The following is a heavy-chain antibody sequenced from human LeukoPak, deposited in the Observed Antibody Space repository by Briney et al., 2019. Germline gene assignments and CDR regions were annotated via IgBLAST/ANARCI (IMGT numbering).Heavy chain of an antibody. Sequence: PGGSLRLSCAASGFTFSSYWMHWVRQAPGKGLVWVSRINSDGSSTSYADSVKGRFAISRDNSNNILYLQMNGLRVEDTAVYYCARWDGDKSAFDIWGQGTMVTVSS. D-gene: IGHD3-10*01. CDR1: GFTFSSYW. CDR2: INSDGSST. J-gene: IGHJ3*02. V-gene: IGHV3-74*01. CDR3: ARWDGDKSAFDI.